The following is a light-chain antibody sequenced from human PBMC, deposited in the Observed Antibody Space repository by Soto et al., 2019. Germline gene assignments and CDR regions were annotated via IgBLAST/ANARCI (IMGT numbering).Light chain of an antibody. Sequence: EIVMTQSPAILSVSPGERATLSCRASQSVSSNLAWYQQKPGQAPRLLIYGASTRATGIPARFSGSGSGTEFTLTISSLQSEDFAVYYCQQCNNWPPWTFGQGTKVEIK. CDR2: GAS. CDR3: QQCNNWPPWT. J-gene: IGKJ1*01. V-gene: IGKV3-15*01. CDR1: QSVSSN.